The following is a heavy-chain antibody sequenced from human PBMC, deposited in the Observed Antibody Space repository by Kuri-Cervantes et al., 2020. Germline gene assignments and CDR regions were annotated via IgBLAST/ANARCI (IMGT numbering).Heavy chain of an antibody. CDR1: GYSFTTYW. Sequence: GGSLRLSCKASGYSFTTYWIGWVRQMPGKGPEWMGIIYPADSSTKYNPSFQGQVTISADKSTSTAYLQWSSLKASDTAMYYCARQLRAYDFSDYWGQGTLVTVSS. CDR2: IYPADSST. CDR3: ARQLRAYDFSDY. V-gene: IGHV5-51*01. J-gene: IGHJ4*02. D-gene: IGHD3-3*01.